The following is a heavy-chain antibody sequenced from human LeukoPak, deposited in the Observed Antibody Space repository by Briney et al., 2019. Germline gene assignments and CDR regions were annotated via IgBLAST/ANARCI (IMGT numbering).Heavy chain of an antibody. CDR1: GGSISGYY. CDR2: IYYSGST. CDR3: VRQRGRRVWFDP. J-gene: IGHJ5*02. V-gene: IGHV4-59*08. D-gene: IGHD3-10*01. Sequence: TSETLSLTCTVSGGSISGYYWTWIRQPPGKGLEWIGYIYYSGSTNYNPSLQSRVTISVDTSNNQFSLRLRSVTAADTAVYYCVRQRGRRVWFDPWGQGTLVTVSS.